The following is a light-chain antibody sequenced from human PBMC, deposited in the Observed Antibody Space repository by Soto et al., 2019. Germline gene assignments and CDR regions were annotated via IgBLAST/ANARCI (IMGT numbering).Light chain of an antibody. CDR2: AAS. Sequence: DIQMTQSPSSLSAFVGDRVTITCQASQDIYNSLNWYQQKPGKAPKLLIYAASNLETGVPSRFSGSGSGTEFTLTISSLQSEDFAVYYCQQYNNWLWTFGQGTKVEIK. V-gene: IGKV1-33*01. CDR3: QQYNNWLWT. J-gene: IGKJ1*01. CDR1: QDIYNS.